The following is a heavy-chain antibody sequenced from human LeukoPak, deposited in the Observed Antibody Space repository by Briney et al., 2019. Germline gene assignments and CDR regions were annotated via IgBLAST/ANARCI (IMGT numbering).Heavy chain of an antibody. V-gene: IGHV1-69*13. CDR1: GGTFSNYA. D-gene: IGHD3-10*01. CDR3: ARDLGDSFDY. CDR2: TIPIFGTA. J-gene: IGHJ4*02. Sequence: GASVKVSCKASGGTFSNYAISWVRQAPGQGLEWMGGTIPIFGTASYAQKFQGRVTITADESTSTAYMELSSLRSEDTAVYYCARDLGDSFDYWGQGTLVTVSS.